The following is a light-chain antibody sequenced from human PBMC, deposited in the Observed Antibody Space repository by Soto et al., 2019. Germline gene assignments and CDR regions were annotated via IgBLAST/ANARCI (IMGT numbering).Light chain of an antibody. Sequence: EIVLTQSPATLSLYPEDRATLSCWASQSVSNNAVAWYQQKPGQPPRLLIYSASTGATGIPARFSASGSGTEFTLTISSLQSEDFAVYYCQQYNNWPLTFGGGTKVDIK. V-gene: IGKV3-15*01. J-gene: IGKJ4*01. CDR1: QSVSNNA. CDR3: QQYNNWPLT. CDR2: SAS.